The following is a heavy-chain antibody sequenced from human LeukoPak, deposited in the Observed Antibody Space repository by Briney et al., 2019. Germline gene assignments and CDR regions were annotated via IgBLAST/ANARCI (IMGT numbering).Heavy chain of an antibody. Sequence: GGSLRLSCAGSGFTLSGSAIHWVRPASGEGLEWVGRIRSNYATTYAASMKGRFTISRDDSQNTAYLQINSLKTEDTAVYYCTRLYDGAVTYYNGDYWGQGTLVTVSS. CDR3: TRLYDGAVTYYNGDY. CDR1: GFTLSGSA. CDR2: IRSNYAT. V-gene: IGHV3-73*01. D-gene: IGHD3-10*01. J-gene: IGHJ4*02.